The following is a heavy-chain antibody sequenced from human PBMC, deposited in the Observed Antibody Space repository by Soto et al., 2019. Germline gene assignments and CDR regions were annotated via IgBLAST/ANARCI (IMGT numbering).Heavy chain of an antibody. J-gene: IGHJ6*02. CDR3: ARGAALFGVVTAYCMDV. CDR2: IIPIFGTA. V-gene: IGHV1-69*12. D-gene: IGHD3-3*01. CDR1: GGTFSSYA. Sequence: QVQLVQSGAEVKKPGSSVKVSCKASGGTFSSYAISWVRQAPGQGLEWMGGIIPIFGTANYAQKFQGRVTITADESTSTAYMALRGPSSEVTGVYSWARGAALFGVVTAYCMDVWCHGTTVTVAS.